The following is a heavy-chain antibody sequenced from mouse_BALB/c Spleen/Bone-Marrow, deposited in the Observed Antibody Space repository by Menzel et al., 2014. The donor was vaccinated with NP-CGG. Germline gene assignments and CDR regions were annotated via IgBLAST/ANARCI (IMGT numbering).Heavy chain of an antibody. V-gene: IGHV1-9*01. CDR1: GNTFRNYW. J-gene: IGHJ3*01. CDR3: ARRGGYPWFAY. Sequence: VKLVESGAELMRPGASVKISCKATGNTFRNYWIEWVKQRPGHGLEWIGEILPGSYSTNYNEKLKGKATFTADTSSNTAYMQLSSLTSEDSAVYYCARRGGYPWFAYWGQGTLVTVSA. CDR2: ILPGSYST. D-gene: IGHD2-2*01.